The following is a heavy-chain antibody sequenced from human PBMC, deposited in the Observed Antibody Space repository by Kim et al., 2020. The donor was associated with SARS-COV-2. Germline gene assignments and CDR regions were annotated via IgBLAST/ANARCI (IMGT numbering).Heavy chain of an antibody. CDR2: IYYSGST. CDR3: ARDSGYSYGFSPFDY. CDR1: GGSISSYY. Sequence: ETLSLTCTVSGGSISSYYWSWIRQPPGKGLEWIGYIYYSGSTNYNTSLKSRVTISVDTSKNQFSLKLSSVTAADTAVYYCARDSGYSYGFSPFDYWGQGTLVTVSS. J-gene: IGHJ4*02. D-gene: IGHD5-18*01. V-gene: IGHV4-59*13.